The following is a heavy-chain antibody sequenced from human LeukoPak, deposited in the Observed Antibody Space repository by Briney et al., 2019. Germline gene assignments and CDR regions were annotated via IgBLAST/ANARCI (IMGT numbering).Heavy chain of an antibody. Sequence: GGSLRLSCAASGFTFSSYAMHLVRQAPGKGLEWVAVISYDGSNKYYADSVKGRFTISRDNSKNTLYLQMNRLRDEDTAVYYCARDGNYYDSSGYYVYYFDYWGQGTLVTVSS. V-gene: IGHV3-30-3*01. CDR1: GFTFSSYA. CDR3: ARDGNYYDSSGYYVYYFDY. D-gene: IGHD3-22*01. J-gene: IGHJ4*02. CDR2: ISYDGSNK.